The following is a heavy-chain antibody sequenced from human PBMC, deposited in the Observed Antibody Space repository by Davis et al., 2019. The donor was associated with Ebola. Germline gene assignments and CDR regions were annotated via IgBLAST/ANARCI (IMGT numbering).Heavy chain of an antibody. CDR2: IWYDGSNK. V-gene: IGHV3-33*08. Sequence: GSLKISCAASGFTFYRYEMNWVRQAPGKGLEWVAVIWYDGSNKYYADSVKGRFTISRDNSKNTLYLQMNSLRAEDTAVYYCARNGDFVDYWGQGTLVTVSS. CDR3: ARNGDFVDY. CDR1: GFTFYRYE. J-gene: IGHJ4*02. D-gene: IGHD4-17*01.